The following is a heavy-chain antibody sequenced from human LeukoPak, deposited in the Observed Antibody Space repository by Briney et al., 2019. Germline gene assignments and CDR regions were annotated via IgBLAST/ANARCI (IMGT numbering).Heavy chain of an antibody. J-gene: IGHJ4*02. CDR1: GYTFTSYG. CDR2: ISAYNGNT. Sequence: ASVKVSFKASGYTFTSYGISWVRQAPGQGLEWMGWISAYNGNTNYAQKLQGRVTMTTDTSTSTAYMELRSLRSDDTAVYYCARSKRYSGYDSRGDLDYWGQGTLVTVSS. D-gene: IGHD5-12*01. CDR3: ARSKRYSGYDSRGDLDY. V-gene: IGHV1-18*04.